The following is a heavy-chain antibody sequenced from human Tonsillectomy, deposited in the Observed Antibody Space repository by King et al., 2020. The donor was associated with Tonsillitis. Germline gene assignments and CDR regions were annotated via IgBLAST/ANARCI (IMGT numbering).Heavy chain of an antibody. CDR3: ARGDRYSGYDSLDY. J-gene: IGHJ4*02. Sequence: VQLVESGAEVKKPGASVKVSCKASGYTFTGHYMHWVRQAPGQGLEWMGWTHPNGGGTKYAQKFQGRVTMTRDTSISTAHMELSRLRSDDTAGYYCARGDRYSGYDSLDYWGQGTLVTVSS. V-gene: IGHV1-2*02. CDR2: THPNGGGT. CDR1: GYTFTGHY. D-gene: IGHD5-12*01.